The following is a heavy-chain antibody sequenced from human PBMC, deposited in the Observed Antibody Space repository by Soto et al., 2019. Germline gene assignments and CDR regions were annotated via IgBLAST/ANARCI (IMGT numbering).Heavy chain of an antibody. CDR3: ARDPVPWRSSTSCLQS. CDR1: GYTFITYG. D-gene: IGHD2-2*01. J-gene: IGHJ5*02. CDR2: ISAYNGNT. Sequence: GASVKVSCKASGYTFITYGISWVRQAPGQGLEWMGWISAYNGNTNYAQKLQDRVTMTTDTSTSTAYMELRSLRSDDTAVYYCARDPVPWRSSTSCLQSWGQGTLVTVSS. V-gene: IGHV1-18*01.